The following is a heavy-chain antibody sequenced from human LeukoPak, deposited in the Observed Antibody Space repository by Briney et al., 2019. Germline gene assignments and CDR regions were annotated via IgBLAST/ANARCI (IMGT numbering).Heavy chain of an antibody. CDR3: ARGIYGDYDEYLDY. CDR1: GFTFSDYY. CDR2: INWNGGST. J-gene: IGHJ4*02. D-gene: IGHD4-17*01. Sequence: GGSLRLSCAASGFTFSDYYMSWIRQAPGKGLEWVSGINWNGGSTGYADSVKGRFTISRDNAKNSLYLQMNSLRAEDTAVYYCARGIYGDYDEYLDYWGQGTLVTVSS. V-gene: IGHV3-20*04.